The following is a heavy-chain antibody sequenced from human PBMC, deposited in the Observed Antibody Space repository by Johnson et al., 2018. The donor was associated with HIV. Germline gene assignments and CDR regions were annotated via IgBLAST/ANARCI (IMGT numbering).Heavy chain of an antibody. CDR2: ISWNGGDT. D-gene: IGHD3-10*01. J-gene: IGHJ3*02. CDR3: ARAIRVDYYGSGSNSVHDAFDI. V-gene: IGHV3-20*04. Sequence: VQLVESGGGVVQPGGSLRLSCAASGFTFSSYGMHWVRQAPGKGLEWVSGISWNGGDTGYADSVKGRFTISRDNARNSLYLQMNSLRAEDTALYYCARAIRVDYYGSGSNSVHDAFDIWGQGTMVTVSP. CDR1: GFTFSSYG.